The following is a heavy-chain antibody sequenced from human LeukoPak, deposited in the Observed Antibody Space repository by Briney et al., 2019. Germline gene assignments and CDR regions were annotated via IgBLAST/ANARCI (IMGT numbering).Heavy chain of an antibody. V-gene: IGHV4-59*01. Sequence: SETLSLTCTVSGGSISSYYWSWIRQPPGKGLEWIGYIYYSGSTNYNPSLKSRVAMSVDTSKNQFSLKLSSVTAADTAVYYCAKDVQSWPTYFDYWGQGTLVTVSS. D-gene: IGHD1-1*01. CDR2: IYYSGST. CDR1: GGSISSYY. J-gene: IGHJ4*02. CDR3: AKDVQSWPTYFDY.